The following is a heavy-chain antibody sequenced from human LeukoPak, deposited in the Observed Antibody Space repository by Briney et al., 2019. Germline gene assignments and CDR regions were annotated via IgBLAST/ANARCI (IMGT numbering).Heavy chain of an antibody. D-gene: IGHD6-13*01. CDR2: INHSGST. CDR1: GGSFSGYY. J-gene: IGHJ4*02. Sequence: PSETLSLTCAVYGGSFSGYYWSWIRQPPGKGLEWIGEINHSGSTNYNPSLKSRVTISVDTSKNQFSLKLSFVTAADTAVYYCARMSIAAASFDYWGQGTLVTVSS. V-gene: IGHV4-34*01. CDR3: ARMSIAAASFDY.